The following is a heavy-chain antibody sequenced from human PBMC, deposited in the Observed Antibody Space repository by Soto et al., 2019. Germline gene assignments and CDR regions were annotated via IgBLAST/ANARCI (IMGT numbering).Heavy chain of an antibody. D-gene: IGHD6-19*01. CDR1: GYTFTSYA. CDR2: INAGNGNT. V-gene: IGHV1-3*01. Sequence: ASVKVSCKASGYTFTSYAMHWVRQAPGQRLEWMGWINAGNGNTKYAQKFQGRVTMTTDTSASTAYMELRSLRSDDTAVYYCAREGGSGWYEDYYYYYGMDVWGQGTTVTVSS. J-gene: IGHJ6*02. CDR3: AREGGSGWYEDYYYYYGMDV.